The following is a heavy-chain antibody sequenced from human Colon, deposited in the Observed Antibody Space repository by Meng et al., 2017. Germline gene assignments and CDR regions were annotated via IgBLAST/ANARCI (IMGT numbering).Heavy chain of an antibody. J-gene: IGHJ4*02. CDR2: KSYDGQSK. CDR3: AREEVYGSGGY. CDR1: GFIFTRYA. Sequence: VESVGSGGGGGPPGRSRVSSCAAFGFIFTRYAMHWVRQAPGKGLEWGAVKSYDGQSKYYLDSVKGRFTISRANSKNPLYLEMSSLRGDDTAVYYCAREEVYGSGGYWGQGTLVTVSS. V-gene: IGHV3-30*15. D-gene: IGHD3-10*01.